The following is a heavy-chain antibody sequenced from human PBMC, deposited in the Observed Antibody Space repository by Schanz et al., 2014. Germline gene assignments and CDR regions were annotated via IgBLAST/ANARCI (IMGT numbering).Heavy chain of an antibody. V-gene: IGHV1-18*01. J-gene: IGHJ3*01. CDR1: GYIFGSHG. CDR3: ARETTIITGGAFDV. D-gene: IGHD3-9*01. CDR2: ISAFDDKT. Sequence: QVQLVQSGAEVMKPGASVKVSCKASGYIFGSHGMTWVRQAPGQGPEWMGWISAFDDKTDYAQNFQGRLIMTTDTSTTTVYMELRGLRSDDTAVYYCARETTIITGGAFDVWGQGTMVTVSS.